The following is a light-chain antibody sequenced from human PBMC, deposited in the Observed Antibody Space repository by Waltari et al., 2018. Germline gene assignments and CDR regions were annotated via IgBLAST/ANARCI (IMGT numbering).Light chain of an antibody. V-gene: IGKV1-5*03. J-gene: IGKJ1*01. CDR2: KAS. CDR3: QQYNSYPWT. Sequence: DIQMTQSPSTLSASVGDRVTITCRASQSISSWLAWYQHKPGKAPKLLIYKASSLESGVPSRFSGSGSGTEFTLTISSLQPDDCATYYCQQYNSYPWTFGQGTKVEIK. CDR1: QSISSW.